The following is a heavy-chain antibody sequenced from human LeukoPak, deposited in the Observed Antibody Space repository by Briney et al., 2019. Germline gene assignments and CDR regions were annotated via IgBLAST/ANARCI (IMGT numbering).Heavy chain of an antibody. CDR2: INWNGGST. J-gene: IGHJ4*02. CDR3: ARDIETTVTTGYDY. CDR1: GFTFDDYG. V-gene: IGHV3-20*01. Sequence: GSLRLSCAASGFTFDDYGMSWVRQAPGKGLEWVSGINWNGGSTGYADSVKGRFTISRDNAKNPLYLQMNSLRAEDTALYHCARDIETTVTTGYDYWGQGTLVTVSS. D-gene: IGHD4-17*01.